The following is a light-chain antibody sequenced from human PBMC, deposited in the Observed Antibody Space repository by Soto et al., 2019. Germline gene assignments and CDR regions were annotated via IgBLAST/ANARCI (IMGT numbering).Light chain of an antibody. V-gene: IGLV2-23*02. CDR2: EVS. CDR1: SSDVGSYNL. CDR3: CSYAGSSTHVV. J-gene: IGLJ2*01. Sequence: QPVLTQPASVSGSPGQSITISCTGTSSDVGSYNLVSWYQQHPGKAPKLMIYEVSKRPSGVSNRFSGSKSGNTASLTISGLQAEDEADYYCCSYAGSSTHVVFGGGTKLTV.